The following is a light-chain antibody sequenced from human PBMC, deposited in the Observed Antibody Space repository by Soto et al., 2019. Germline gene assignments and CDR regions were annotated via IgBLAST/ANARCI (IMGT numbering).Light chain of an antibody. CDR3: QKYDSAPTWT. J-gene: IGKJ1*01. Sequence: DIQMTQSPSSLSASVGDRVTITCRASQGISNYLAWYQQKPGKVPKLLIYGASSLQSGVPSRFSGSGSGTDFTLTISSLLPEDAASDYCQKYDSAPTWTFGQGTKVDVK. V-gene: IGKV1-27*01. CDR1: QGISNY. CDR2: GAS.